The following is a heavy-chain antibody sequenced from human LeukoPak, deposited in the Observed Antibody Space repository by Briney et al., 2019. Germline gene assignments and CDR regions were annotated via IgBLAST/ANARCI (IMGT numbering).Heavy chain of an antibody. V-gene: IGHV3-30*18. CDR1: GFTFNNYS. J-gene: IGHJ4*02. Sequence: GSLRLSCAASGFTFNNYSMHWVRQAPGKGLEWVAVISYDGRNKHYPDSVKGRFTISRDISTDTLWLQMDSLRTEDTAVYYCAKGPLRGTAAAIDYWGQGTLVTVSS. D-gene: IGHD2-2*01. CDR3: AKGPLRGTAAAIDY. CDR2: ISYDGRNK.